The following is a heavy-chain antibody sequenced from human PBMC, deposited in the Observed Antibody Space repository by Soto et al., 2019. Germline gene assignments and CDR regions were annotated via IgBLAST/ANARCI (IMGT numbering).Heavy chain of an antibody. CDR1: GFTFSNAW. V-gene: IGHV3-15*01. CDR3: TTGYDFYGMDV. J-gene: IGHJ6*02. D-gene: IGHD3-3*01. Sequence: VGSLRLSCAASGFTFSNAWMSWVRQAPGKGLEWVGRIKSKTDGGTTDYAAPVKGRFTISRDDSKNTLYLQMNSLKTEDTAVYYCTTGYDFYGMDVWGQGTTVTVSS. CDR2: IKSKTDGGTT.